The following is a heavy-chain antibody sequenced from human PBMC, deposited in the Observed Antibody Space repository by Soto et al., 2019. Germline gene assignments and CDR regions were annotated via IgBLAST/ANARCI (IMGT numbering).Heavy chain of an antibody. D-gene: IGHD2-8*02. V-gene: IGHV1-69*02. CDR3: ARSLGLCTGSGCRDY. CDR2: IIPILHIA. Sequence: QVQLLQSGTEVKKPGSSAKVSCRASGGNFNTYTISWVRQAPGQGLEWLGRIIPILHIASYAQKFQGRVNITADKSTNTVYMELSSLRSEDTAVYFCARSLGLCTGSGCRDYWGQGTLVSVSP. CDR1: GGNFNTYT. J-gene: IGHJ4*02.